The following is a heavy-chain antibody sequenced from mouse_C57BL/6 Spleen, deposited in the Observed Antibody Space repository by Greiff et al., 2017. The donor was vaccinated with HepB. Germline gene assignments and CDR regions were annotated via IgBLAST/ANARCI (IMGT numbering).Heavy chain of an antibody. V-gene: IGHV1-22*01. Sequence: EVQLQQSGPELVKPGASVKMSCKASGYTFTDYNMHWVKQSHGKSLEWIGYINPNNGGTSYNQKFKGKATLTVNKSSSTAYMELRSLTSEDSAVYYCANDGYSWYFDVWGTGTTVTVSS. CDR1: GYTFTDYN. CDR3: ANDGYSWYFDV. CDR2: INPNNGGT. J-gene: IGHJ1*03. D-gene: IGHD2-3*01.